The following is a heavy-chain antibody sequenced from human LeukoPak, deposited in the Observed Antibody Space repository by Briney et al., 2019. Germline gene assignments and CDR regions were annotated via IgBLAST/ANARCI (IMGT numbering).Heavy chain of an antibody. CDR3: ARQLPSYYDFWSGYPSMYYFDY. D-gene: IGHD3-3*01. J-gene: IGHJ4*02. Sequence: PSQTLSLTCTVSGGSISSGDYYWSWIRQPPGKGLEWIGSIYYSGSTYYNPSLKSRVTISVDTSKNQFSLKLSSVTAADTAVYYCARQLPSYYDFWSGYPSMYYFDYWGQGTLVTVSS. CDR2: IYYSGST. V-gene: IGHV4-30-2*03. CDR1: GGSISSGDYY.